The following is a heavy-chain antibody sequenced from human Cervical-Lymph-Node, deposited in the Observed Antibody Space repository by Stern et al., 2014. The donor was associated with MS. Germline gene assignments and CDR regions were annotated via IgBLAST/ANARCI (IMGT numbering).Heavy chain of an antibody. Sequence: EVQLVESGGDLVQPGGSLRLSCAASGFTFNKYAMNWVRQAPGKGLEWVSTISGSDSSIYSADSVKGRFTISRDNAENTLYLQMHSLRAEDTAIYYCAKQYFDSSGYSYYYGMDVWGQGTTVTVSS. J-gene: IGHJ6*02. CDR2: ISGSDSSI. D-gene: IGHD3-22*01. CDR1: GFTFNKYA. V-gene: IGHV3-23*04. CDR3: AKQYFDSSGYSYYYGMDV.